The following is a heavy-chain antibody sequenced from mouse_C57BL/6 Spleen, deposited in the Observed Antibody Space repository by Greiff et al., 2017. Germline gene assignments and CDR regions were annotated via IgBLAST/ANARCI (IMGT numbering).Heavy chain of an antibody. J-gene: IGHJ3*01. Sequence: VQLQQSGAELVRPGSSVKLSCKASGYTFTSYWVHWVKQRPIQGLEWIGNIYPSDSETNYNQKFKDKATLTVDTSSSTAYMQLSSLTSEDSAVYSCASSISDGSPWFAYWGQGTLVTVSA. CDR2: IYPSDSET. CDR3: ASSISDGSPWFAY. CDR1: GYTFTSYW. V-gene: IGHV1-52*01. D-gene: IGHD2-3*01.